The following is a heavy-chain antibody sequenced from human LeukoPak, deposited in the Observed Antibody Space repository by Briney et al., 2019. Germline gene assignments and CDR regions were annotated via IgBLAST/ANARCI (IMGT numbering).Heavy chain of an antibody. D-gene: IGHD3-22*01. V-gene: IGHV3-21*01. J-gene: IGHJ4*02. CDR1: GFTFSSYS. CDR2: SSSSSSYI. Sequence: GGSLRLSCAASGFTFSSYSMNWVRQAPGKGLECVSSSSSSSSYIYYADSVKGRFTISRDNAKNSLYLQMNSLRAEDTAVYYCARDLDYYDSSGYYPAFDYWGQGTLVTVSS. CDR3: ARDLDYYDSSGYYPAFDY.